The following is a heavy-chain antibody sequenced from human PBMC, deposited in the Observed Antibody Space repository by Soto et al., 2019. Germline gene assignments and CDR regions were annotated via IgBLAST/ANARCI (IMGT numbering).Heavy chain of an antibody. Sequence: GGSLRLSCAASGSTFSSYAMHWVRQAPGKGLERVAVISYDGSNKYYADSVKGRFTISRDNSKNTLYLQMNSLRAEDTAVYYCAREVAAAGTGGNWFDPWGQGTLVTVSS. CDR3: AREVAAAGTGGNWFDP. V-gene: IGHV3-30-3*01. J-gene: IGHJ5*02. D-gene: IGHD6-13*01. CDR1: GSTFSSYA. CDR2: ISYDGSNK.